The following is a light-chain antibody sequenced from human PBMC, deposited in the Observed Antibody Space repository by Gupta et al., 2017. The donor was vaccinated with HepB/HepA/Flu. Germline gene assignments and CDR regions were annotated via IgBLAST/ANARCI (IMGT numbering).Light chain of an antibody. Sequence: FALPQPAPVSGSPGQSLTISCTGTRSDVGSYNLVSWYQQHPGNAPTLMIYEVNKWTSGGSNLFSGSKSGNTASLTSSGLQAEDETDYYCCSYAGITMLFGGGPKLPVL. CDR3: CSYAGITML. CDR1: RSDVGSYNL. J-gene: IGLJ2*01. V-gene: IGLV2-23*02. CDR2: EVN.